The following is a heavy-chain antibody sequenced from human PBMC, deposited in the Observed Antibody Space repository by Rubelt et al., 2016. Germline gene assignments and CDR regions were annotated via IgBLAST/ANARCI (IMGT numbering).Heavy chain of an antibody. J-gene: IGHJ3*02. CDR1: GYSISSGYY. CDR3: ARCYYDSSGYYYDAFDI. D-gene: IGHD3-22*01. CDR2: IYHSGST. V-gene: IGHV4-38-2*02. Sequence: QVQLQESGPGLVKPSETLSLTCTVSGYSISSGYYWGWIRQPPGKGLEWIGSIYHSGSTYYNPSLKSRVTISVDTSKNQFSPKLSSVTAADTAVYYCARCYYDSSGYYYDAFDIWGQGTMVTVSS.